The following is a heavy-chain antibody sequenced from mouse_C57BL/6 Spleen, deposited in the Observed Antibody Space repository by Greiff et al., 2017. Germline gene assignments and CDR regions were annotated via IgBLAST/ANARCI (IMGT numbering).Heavy chain of an antibody. V-gene: IGHV1-20*01. Sequence: EVMLQQSGPELVKPGDSVKISCKASGYSFTGYFMNWVMKSHGKSLEWIGRINPYNGDTFYNQKFKGKATLTVDKSSSTAHMERRSLTSEDSAVYYCARKEVYGNSIDYWGQGTTLTVSS. CDR2: INPYNGDT. J-gene: IGHJ2*01. CDR3: ARKEVYGNSIDY. D-gene: IGHD2-1*01. CDR1: GYSFTGYF.